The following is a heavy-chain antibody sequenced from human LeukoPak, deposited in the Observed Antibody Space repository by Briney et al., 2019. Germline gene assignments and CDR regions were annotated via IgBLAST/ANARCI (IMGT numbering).Heavy chain of an antibody. Sequence: SQTLSLTCTVFGGSISSGGYSWSWIRQHPGKGLEWIGYIYYSGSTYYNPSLKSRVTISVDTSKNQFSLKLSSVTAADTAVYYCARGGAAAGTGYWGQGTLVTVSS. D-gene: IGHD6-13*01. CDR2: IYYSGST. CDR1: GGSISSGGYS. V-gene: IGHV4-31*03. J-gene: IGHJ4*02. CDR3: ARGGAAAGTGY.